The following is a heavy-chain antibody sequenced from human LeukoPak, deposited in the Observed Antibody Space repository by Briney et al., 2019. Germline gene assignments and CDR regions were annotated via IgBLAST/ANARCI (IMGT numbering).Heavy chain of an antibody. J-gene: IGHJ6*04. D-gene: IGHD3-10*02. CDR3: AELGITMIGGV. Sequence: GGSLRLSCAASGFIFSSYGMSWVRQAPGKGLVWVSRLNSDGSSTNYADSVKGRFTISRDNAKNTLYLQMNSLRDEDTAVYYCAELGITMIGGVWGKGTTVTISS. CDR2: LNSDGSST. CDR1: GFIFSSYG. V-gene: IGHV3-74*01.